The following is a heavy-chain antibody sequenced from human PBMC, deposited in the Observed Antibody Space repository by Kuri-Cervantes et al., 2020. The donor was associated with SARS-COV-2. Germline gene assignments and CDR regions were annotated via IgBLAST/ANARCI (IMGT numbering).Heavy chain of an antibody. J-gene: IGHJ5*02. CDR1: GFTFSSYA. CDR2: ISYDGCNK. CDR3: ARDAWAQKTTVNWFDP. D-gene: IGHD4-11*01. Sequence: GESLKISCAASGFTFSSYAMHWVRQAPGKGLEWVAVISYDGCNKYYADSVKGRFTISRDNSKNTLYLQMNSLRAEDTAVYYCARDAWAQKTTVNWFDPWGQGTLVTVSS. V-gene: IGHV3-30-3*01.